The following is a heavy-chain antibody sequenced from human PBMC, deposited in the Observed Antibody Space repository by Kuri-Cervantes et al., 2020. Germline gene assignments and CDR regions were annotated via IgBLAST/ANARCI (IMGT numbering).Heavy chain of an antibody. D-gene: IGHD3-3*01. CDR1: GGSISSGGYS. V-gene: IGHV4-30-2*01. CDR3: ARFFGTIFEPFIDY. CDR2: NYHSGNT. Sequence: SETLSLTCAVSGGSISSGGYSWSWMRQPPGKGREWIGYNYHSGNTYYNPSIKSRVTIEVDRSKNQFSLKLISVTAADTAVYYWARFFGTIFEPFIDYWGQGTLVTVSS. J-gene: IGHJ4*02.